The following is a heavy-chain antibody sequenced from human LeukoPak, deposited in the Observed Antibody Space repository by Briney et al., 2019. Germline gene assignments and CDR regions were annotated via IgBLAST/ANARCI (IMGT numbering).Heavy chain of an antibody. CDR1: GFTFSRYG. V-gene: IGHV3-30*03. Sequence: NPGRSLRLSCAASGFTFSRYGMHWVRQAPGKGLEWVAVISYDGSNKYYADSVKGRFTISRDNSKNTLYLQMNSLRAEDTAVYYCARSPYDYGDYVLSDYWGQGTLVTVSS. D-gene: IGHD4-17*01. CDR2: ISYDGSNK. CDR3: ARSPYDYGDYVLSDY. J-gene: IGHJ4*02.